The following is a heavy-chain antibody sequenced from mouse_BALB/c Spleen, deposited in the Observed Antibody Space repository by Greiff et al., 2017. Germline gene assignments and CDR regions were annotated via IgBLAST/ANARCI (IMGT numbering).Heavy chain of an antibody. V-gene: IGHV6-6*02. CDR2: IRLKSNNYAT. CDR3: TRPVYYYAMDY. CDR1: GFTFSNYW. J-gene: IGHJ4*01. Sequence: EVKVEESGGGLVQPGGSMKLSCVASGFTFSNYWMNWVRQSPEKGLEWVAEIRLKSNNYATHYAESVKGRFTISRDDSKSSVYLQMNNLRAEDTGIYYCTRPVYYYAMDYWGQGTSVTVSS.